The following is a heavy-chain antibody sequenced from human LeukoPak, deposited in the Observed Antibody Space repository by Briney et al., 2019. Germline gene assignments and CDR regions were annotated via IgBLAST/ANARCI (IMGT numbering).Heavy chain of an antibody. CDR2: IYYSGST. J-gene: IGHJ4*02. CDR1: GGSISSSSSY. V-gene: IGHV4-39*01. CDR3: ARATPTGGGYDFWSGYPKELSYYFDY. Sequence: SETLSLTCTVSGGSISSSSSYWGWIRQPPGKGLEWIGSIYYSGSTYYNPSLKSRVTISVDTSKNQFSLKLSSVTAADTAVYYCARATPTGGGYDFWSGYPKELSYYFDYWGQGTLVTVSS. D-gene: IGHD3-3*01.